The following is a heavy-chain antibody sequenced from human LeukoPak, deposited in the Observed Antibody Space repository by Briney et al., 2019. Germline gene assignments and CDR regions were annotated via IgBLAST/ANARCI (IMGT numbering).Heavy chain of an antibody. J-gene: IGHJ5*02. CDR3: ARGLDIVVVVAATPENWFDP. CDR2: INHSGST. Sequence: PSETLPLTYAVYGGSFSGYYWSGIRQPPGKGLEWIGEINHSGSTNYNPSLKSRVTISVDTSKNQFSLKLSSVTAADTAVYYCARGLDIVVVVAATPENWFDPWGQGTLVTVSS. D-gene: IGHD2-15*01. CDR1: GGSFSGYY. V-gene: IGHV4-34*01.